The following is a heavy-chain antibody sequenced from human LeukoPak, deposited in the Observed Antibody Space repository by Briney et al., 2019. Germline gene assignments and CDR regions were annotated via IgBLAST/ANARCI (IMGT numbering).Heavy chain of an antibody. CDR1: GLTFSNYE. D-gene: IGHD3-10*01. V-gene: IGHV3-48*03. J-gene: IGHJ4*02. Sequence: GRSLRLSCEVFGLTFSNYEMNWVRQTPGKGLKWVAQISSSGRSISYADAVKGRFTISRDNANNSLYLQMSSLRVDDTAIYYCASGVYYGSGSYHYDYYWGQGTLVTVSS. CDR2: ISSSGRSI. CDR3: ASGVYYGSGSYHYDYY.